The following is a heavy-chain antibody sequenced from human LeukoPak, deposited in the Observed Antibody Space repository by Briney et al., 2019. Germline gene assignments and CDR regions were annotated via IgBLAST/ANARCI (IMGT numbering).Heavy chain of an antibody. V-gene: IGHV4-61*02. Sequence: PSQTLSLTCTVSGGSLSSGSYYWSWIRQPAGKGLEWIGRIYTSGNTNYNPSLKSRVTISVDTSKNQFSLKLSSVTAADTAVYYCARLGIAAAGTYYYYMDVWGKGTTVTVSS. D-gene: IGHD6-13*01. CDR2: IYTSGNT. J-gene: IGHJ6*03. CDR1: GGSLSSGSYY. CDR3: ARLGIAAAGTYYYYMDV.